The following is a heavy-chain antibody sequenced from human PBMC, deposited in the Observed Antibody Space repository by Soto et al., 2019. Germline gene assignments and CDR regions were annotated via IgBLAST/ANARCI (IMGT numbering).Heavy chain of an antibody. D-gene: IGHD2-15*01. V-gene: IGHV2-70*04. CDR2: IDCDDDK. Sequence: SGPTLVNPTQSLTLTCTFSGFSLSTSGMRVSWIRQPPGKALEWLARIDCDDDKFYNTSLKTRLTISKDSSKNQVVLTMTNMDPVDTATYYCGRMFHCSGGTCPFDYWGQGALVTVSS. J-gene: IGHJ4*02. CDR3: GRMFHCSGGTCPFDY. CDR1: GFSLSTSGMR.